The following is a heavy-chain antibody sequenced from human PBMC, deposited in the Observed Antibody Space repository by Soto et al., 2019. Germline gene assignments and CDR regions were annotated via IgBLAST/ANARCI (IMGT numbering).Heavy chain of an antibody. J-gene: IGHJ4*02. D-gene: IGHD6-13*01. CDR3: ASLFGYSSSWSTVDY. V-gene: IGHV1-69*04. CDR2: IIPILGVA. CDR1: GGTFSSYA. Sequence: GASVKVSCKASGGTFSSYAISWVRQAPGQGLEWMGRIIPILGVANYAQKFQGRVTITADKSTSTAYMELSSLRSEDTAVYYCASLFGYSSSWSTVDYWGQGTLVTVSS.